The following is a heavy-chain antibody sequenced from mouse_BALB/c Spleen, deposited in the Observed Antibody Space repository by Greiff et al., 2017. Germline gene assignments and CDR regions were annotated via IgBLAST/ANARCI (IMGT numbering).Heavy chain of an antibody. D-gene: IGHD1-1*01. CDR1: GYTFTSYW. V-gene: IGHV1-69*02. J-gene: IGHJ2*01. CDR2: IYPSDSYT. CDR3: TRSFITYFDY. Sequence: QVQLQQPGAELVRPGASVKLSCKASGYTFTSYWINWVKQRPGQGLEWIGNIYPSDSYTNYNQKFKDKATLTVDKSSSTAYMQLSSPTSEDSAVYYCTRSFITYFDYWGQGTTLTVSS.